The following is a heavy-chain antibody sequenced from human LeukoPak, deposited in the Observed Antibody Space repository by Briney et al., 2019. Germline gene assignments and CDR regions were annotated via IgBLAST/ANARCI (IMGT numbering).Heavy chain of an antibody. D-gene: IGHD5-18*01. Sequence: PGGSLRLSCAASGFTFSSYAMSWVRQAPGKGLEWVSAISGSGGSTYYADSVKGRFTISRDNSKNTLYLQMNSLRAEDTAVYYCAKDGLGYSYGQDYFDYWGQGTLVTVSS. CDR1: GFTFSSYA. CDR3: AKDGLGYSYGQDYFDY. CDR2: ISGSGGST. J-gene: IGHJ4*02. V-gene: IGHV3-23*01.